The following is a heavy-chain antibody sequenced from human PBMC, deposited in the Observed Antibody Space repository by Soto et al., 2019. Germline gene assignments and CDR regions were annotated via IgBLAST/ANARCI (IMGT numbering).Heavy chain of an antibody. Sequence: SETLSLTCAVSGGSISSSNWWSWVRQPPGKGLEWIGEIYHSGSTNYNPSLKSRVTISVDKSKNQFSLKLSSVTAADTAVFYCARDVGYCSGGSCYRWFDPWGQGTLVTVS. V-gene: IGHV4-4*02. CDR3: ARDVGYCSGGSCYRWFDP. CDR2: IYHSGST. CDR1: GGSISSSNW. J-gene: IGHJ5*02. D-gene: IGHD2-15*01.